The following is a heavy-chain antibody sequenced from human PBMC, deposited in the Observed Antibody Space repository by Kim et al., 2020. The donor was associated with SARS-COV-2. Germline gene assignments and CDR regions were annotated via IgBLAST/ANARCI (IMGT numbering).Heavy chain of an antibody. CDR1: GFTFSNFW. CDR3: ARSPIAALYYFDS. J-gene: IGHJ4*02. CDR2: VNSDGSST. D-gene: IGHD6-13*01. V-gene: IGHV3-74*01. Sequence: GGSLRLSCAASGFTFSNFWMHWVRQPPGKGLVLVSRVNSDGSSTSYADSVKGRLTISRDNAKNTLYLQLNSLRAEDTAVYYCARSPIAALYYFDSWGQGTPVTVSS.